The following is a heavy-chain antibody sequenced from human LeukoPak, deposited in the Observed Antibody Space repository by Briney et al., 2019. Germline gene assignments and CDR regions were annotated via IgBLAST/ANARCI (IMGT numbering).Heavy chain of an antibody. CDR1: GLNFGDYA. V-gene: IGHV3-49*04. CDR2: IISNTYGGTA. D-gene: IGHD3-22*01. J-gene: IGHJ1*01. Sequence: GGSLRLSCIGSGLNFGDYAMSWVRQAPGKGLEWVGFIISNTYGGTAEYAASVTGRFAISRDDSKSIAYLQMNSLKTEDTAVYYCTRGPSFYDTRCYYPALYFRDWGLGTLVTVSS. CDR3: TRGPSFYDTRCYYPALYFRD.